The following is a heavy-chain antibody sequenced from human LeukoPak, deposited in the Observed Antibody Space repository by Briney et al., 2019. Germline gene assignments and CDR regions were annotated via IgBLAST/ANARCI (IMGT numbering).Heavy chain of an antibody. J-gene: IGHJ5*02. V-gene: IGHV4-61*02. CDR1: GGSISSGSYY. CDR3: ARDSYGSRWDWFDP. Sequence: PSETLSLTCTVSGGSISSGSYYWSWIRQPAGKGLEWIGRIYTSGSTNYNPSLKSRVTISVDTSKNQFSLKLSSVTAADTAVYYCARDSYGSRWDWFDPWGQGTLVTVSS. CDR2: IYTSGST. D-gene: IGHD3-10*01.